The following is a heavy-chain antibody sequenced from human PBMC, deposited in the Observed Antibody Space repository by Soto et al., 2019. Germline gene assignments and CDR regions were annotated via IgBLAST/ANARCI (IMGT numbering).Heavy chain of an antibody. Sequence: QVQLVESGGGVVQPGRSLRLSCAASGFTFSSYGMHWVRQAPGKGLEWVAVISYDGSNKYYADSVKGRFTISRDNSKNTLYLQMNGLRAEDTAVYYCARSPYSVSYLAYFDYWGQGTRVTVSS. CDR2: ISYDGSNK. V-gene: IGHV3-30*03. CDR1: GFTFSSYG. D-gene: IGHD1-26*01. CDR3: ARSPYSVSYLAYFDY. J-gene: IGHJ4*02.